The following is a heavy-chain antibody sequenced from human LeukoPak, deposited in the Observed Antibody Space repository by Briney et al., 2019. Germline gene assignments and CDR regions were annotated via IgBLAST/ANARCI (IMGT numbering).Heavy chain of an antibody. V-gene: IGHV4-39*07. Sequence: SETLSLTCIVSGGSISSISSNNYHWGWIRQPPGKGLEWIGEIYHSGSTNYNPSLKSRVTISVDKSKNQFSLKLSSVTAADTAVYYCARAKFTQWLVLYFDYWGQGTLVTVSS. CDR3: ARAKFTQWLVLYFDY. J-gene: IGHJ4*02. D-gene: IGHD6-19*01. CDR2: IYHSGST. CDR1: GGSISSISSNNY.